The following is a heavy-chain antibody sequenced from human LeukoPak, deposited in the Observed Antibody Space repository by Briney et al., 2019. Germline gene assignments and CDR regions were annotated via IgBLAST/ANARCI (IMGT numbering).Heavy chain of an antibody. CDR1: GYTFTSYG. J-gene: IGHJ4*02. V-gene: IGHV1-18*01. D-gene: IGHD2-2*01. Sequence: GASVKVSCKASGYTFTSYGITWVRQAPGQGLEWMGWISAYNGNTNYAQKLQGRVTMTTDTSTSTAYMELRSLRSDVTAVYYCAVEAKGDCSSTSCYVDYWGQGTLVTVSS. CDR2: ISAYNGNT. CDR3: AVEAKGDCSSTSCYVDY.